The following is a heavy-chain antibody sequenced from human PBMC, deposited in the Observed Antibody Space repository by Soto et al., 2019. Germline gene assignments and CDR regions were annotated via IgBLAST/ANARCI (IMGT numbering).Heavy chain of an antibody. CDR1: GGTFSSYA. J-gene: IGHJ5*02. Sequence: QVQLVQSGAEVKKPGSSVKVSCKASGGTFSSYAISWVRQAPGQGLEWMGGFIPIFGTANYAQKFQGRVTITADESTSTVYMELSSLRSEDTAVYYCARGGEQWLVQDWFDPWGQGTLVTVSS. CDR3: ARGGEQWLVQDWFDP. CDR2: FIPIFGTA. D-gene: IGHD6-19*01. V-gene: IGHV1-69*12.